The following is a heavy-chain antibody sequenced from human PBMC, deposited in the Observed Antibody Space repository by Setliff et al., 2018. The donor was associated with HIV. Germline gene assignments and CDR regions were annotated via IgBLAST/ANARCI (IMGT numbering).Heavy chain of an antibody. Sequence: SETLSLTCTVSGGSISSYYWSWIRQPPGKGLEWTGYIYYSGSTNYNPSLKSRVTISVDTSKNQFSLKLSSVTAADTAVYYCARDPGYSSGWRTQYFDCWGQGTLVTVSS. CDR3: ARDPGYSSGWRTQYFDC. V-gene: IGHV4-59*01. J-gene: IGHJ4*02. CDR2: IYYSGST. CDR1: GGSISSYY. D-gene: IGHD6-19*01.